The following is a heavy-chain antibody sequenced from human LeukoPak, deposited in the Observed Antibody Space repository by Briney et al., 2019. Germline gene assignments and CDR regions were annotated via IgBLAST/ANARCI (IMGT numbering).Heavy chain of an antibody. V-gene: IGHV3-23*01. CDR3: AKIELLEDYDFWSGYYGGLGYFDC. CDR1: GFTFSSYA. Sequence: GGSLRLSCAASGFTFSSYAMSWVRQAPGKGLEWVSAISGSGGSTYYADSVKGRFTISRDNSKNTLYLQMNSLRAEDTAVYYCAKIELLEDYDFWSGYYGGLGYFDCWGQGTLVTVSS. D-gene: IGHD3-3*01. CDR2: ISGSGGST. J-gene: IGHJ4*02.